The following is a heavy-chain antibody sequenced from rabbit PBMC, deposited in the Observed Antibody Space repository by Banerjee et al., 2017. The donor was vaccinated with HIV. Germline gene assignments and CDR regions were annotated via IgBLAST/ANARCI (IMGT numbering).Heavy chain of an antibody. J-gene: IGHJ4*01. CDR2: IDAGSSGST. CDR1: GIDFSSYYY. D-gene: IGHD6-1*01. V-gene: IGHV1S40*01. Sequence: QSLEESGGGLVKPEGSLTLTCKASGIDFSSYYYMCWVRQAPGKGLEWIACIDAGSSGSTYYASWAKGRFTISKTSSTTVTLQMPSLTAADTATYFCAREKDDAGYAGYGYARFNLWGQGTLVTVS. CDR3: AREKDDAGYAGYGYARFNL.